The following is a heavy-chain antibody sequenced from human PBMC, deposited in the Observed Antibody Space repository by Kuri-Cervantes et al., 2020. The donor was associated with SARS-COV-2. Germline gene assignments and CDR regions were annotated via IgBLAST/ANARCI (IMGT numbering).Heavy chain of an antibody. CDR2: ISYDGSNK. J-gene: IGHJ6*01. CDR1: GFTFSSYA. V-gene: IGHV3-30-3*01. D-gene: IGHD5-18*01. CDR3: ARDGRDLDTAMVYYGMDV. Sequence: GGSLRLSCAASGFTFSSYAMHWVRQAPGKGLEWVAVISYDGSNKYYADSVKGRFTISRDNSKNTLYLQMNSLRAEDTAVYYCARDGRDLDTAMVYYGMDVWGQGTTVTCYS.